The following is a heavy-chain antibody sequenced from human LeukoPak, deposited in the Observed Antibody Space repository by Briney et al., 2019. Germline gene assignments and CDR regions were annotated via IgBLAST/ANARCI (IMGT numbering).Heavy chain of an antibody. V-gene: IGHV4-39*07. Sequence: SETLSLTCTVSGGSISSSIYYWGWIRQPPGKGLEWIGEINHSGSTNYNPSLKSRVTISVDTSKNQFSLKLSSVTAADTAVYYCASLYSSSWYVSYYYYYGMDVWGQGTTVTVSS. CDR1: GGSISSSIYY. D-gene: IGHD6-13*01. CDR2: INHSGST. J-gene: IGHJ6*02. CDR3: ASLYSSSWYVSYYYYYGMDV.